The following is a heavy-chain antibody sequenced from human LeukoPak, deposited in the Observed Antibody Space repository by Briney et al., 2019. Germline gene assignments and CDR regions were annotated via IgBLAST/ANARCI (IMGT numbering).Heavy chain of an antibody. J-gene: IGHJ4*02. V-gene: IGHV7-4-1*02. CDR1: GYTFTSYA. Sequence: AAVKVSCKASGYTFTSYAMNWVRQAPGQGLEWMGWININTGNPTYAQGFTGRFVFSLDTSVSTAYLQISSLKTEDTAVYYCARDNAGDIDYWGQGTLVTVSS. CDR2: ININTGNP. CDR3: ARDNAGDIDY. D-gene: IGHD7-27*01.